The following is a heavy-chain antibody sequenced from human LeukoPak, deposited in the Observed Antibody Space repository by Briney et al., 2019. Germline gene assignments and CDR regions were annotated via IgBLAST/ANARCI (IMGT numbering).Heavy chain of an antibody. CDR3: AKAEGMTTVKIFGY. J-gene: IGHJ4*02. CDR1: GFTFSSYA. V-gene: IGHV3-23*01. D-gene: IGHD4-17*01. Sequence: RGSLRLSCAASGFTFSSYAMSWVRQAPGKGLEWVSAISGSGGSTYYADSVKGRFTISRDNSKNTLYLQMNSLRAEDTAVYYCAKAEGMTTVKIFGYWGQGTLVTVSS. CDR2: ISGSGGST.